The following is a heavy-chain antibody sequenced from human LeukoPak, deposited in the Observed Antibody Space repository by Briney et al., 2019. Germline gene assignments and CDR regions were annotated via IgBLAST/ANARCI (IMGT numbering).Heavy chain of an antibody. CDR1: GDSISSPDYY. D-gene: IGHD2-21*01. J-gene: IGHJ5*02. V-gene: IGHV4-30-4*08. CDR2: IYYSGTT. CDR3: ARDALGVVDNWFDP. Sequence: PSQTLSLTCSVSGDSISSPDYYWSWIRQPPGKGLEWIGYIYYSGTTYYNPSLKSRLTISLDTSENQFSLKLSSVTAADTAIYYCARDALGVVDNWFDPWGQGTLVTVSS.